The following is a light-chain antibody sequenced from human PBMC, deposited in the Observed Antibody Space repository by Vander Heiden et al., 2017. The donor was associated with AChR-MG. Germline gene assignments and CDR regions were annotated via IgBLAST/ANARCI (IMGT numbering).Light chain of an antibody. CDR2: DVN. Sequence: QSALTQPASVSGSPGQSIAFSCTGTSSDIGGYDYVSWYQQHPGKAPKLIIYDVNYRPSGVSNRFSGSKSGNTASLTISGLQADDEAEYYCCSYTSFNTVPAWVFGGGTKLTVL. CDR1: SSDIGGYDY. V-gene: IGLV2-14*03. CDR3: CSYTSFNTVPAWV. J-gene: IGLJ3*02.